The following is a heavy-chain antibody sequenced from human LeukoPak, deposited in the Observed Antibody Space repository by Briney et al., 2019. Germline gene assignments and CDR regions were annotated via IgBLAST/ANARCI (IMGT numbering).Heavy chain of an antibody. J-gene: IGHJ4*02. CDR2: IVVGSGNT. D-gene: IGHD3-22*01. V-gene: IGHV1-58*01. Sequence: NTLNVSCKDSGVTFTSSAVQWGRNARPQRLELIGWIVVGSGNTTYAKQFHQRVTIITDMSTSTAYMELSRLRSEDTAVYYCAASSALTDSSGYYCQFDYWGQGTLVTVSS. CDR1: GVTFTSSA. CDR3: AASSALTDSSGYYCQFDY.